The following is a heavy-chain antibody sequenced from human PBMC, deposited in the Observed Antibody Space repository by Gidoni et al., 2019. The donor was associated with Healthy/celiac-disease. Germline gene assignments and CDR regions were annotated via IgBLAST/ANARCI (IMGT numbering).Heavy chain of an antibody. Sequence: QLQLQESGPGLVKPSETLSLTCTVSGGSISSSSYYWGWIRQPPGKGLEWIGSIYYSGSTYYNPSLKSRVTISVDTSKNHFSLKLSSVTAADTAVYYCARLRVAGKVFDYWGQGTLVTVSS. V-gene: IGHV4-39*01. CDR3: ARLRVAGKVFDY. CDR1: GGSISSSSYY. J-gene: IGHJ4*02. CDR2: IYYSGST. D-gene: IGHD6-19*01.